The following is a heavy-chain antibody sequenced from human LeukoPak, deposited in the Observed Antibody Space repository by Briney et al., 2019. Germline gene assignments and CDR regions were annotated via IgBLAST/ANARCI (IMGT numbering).Heavy chain of an antibody. J-gene: IGHJ4*02. CDR1: GFTVSSNY. D-gene: IGHD6-13*01. CDR2: ISGSGGST. CDR3: ANVGIAAARPNDY. V-gene: IGHV3-23*01. Sequence: PGGSLRLSCAASGFTVSSNYMSWVRQAPGKGLEWVSAISGSGGSTYYADSVKGRFTISRDNSKNTLYLQMNSLRAEDTAVYYCANVGIAAARPNDYWGQGTLVTVSS.